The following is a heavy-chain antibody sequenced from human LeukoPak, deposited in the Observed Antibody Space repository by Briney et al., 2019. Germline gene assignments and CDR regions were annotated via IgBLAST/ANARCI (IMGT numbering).Heavy chain of an antibody. V-gene: IGHV3-7*01. CDR2: IKQDGSEK. CDR1: GFTFSSYA. D-gene: IGHD2-21*02. J-gene: IGHJ4*02. Sequence: GGSLRLSCAASGFTFSSYAMSWVRQAPGKGLEWVANIKQDGSEKYYVDSVKGRFTISRDNAKNSLYLQMNSLRAEDTAVYYCARDKSPTYCGGDCYSDYWGQGTLVTVSS. CDR3: ARDKSPTYCGGDCYSDY.